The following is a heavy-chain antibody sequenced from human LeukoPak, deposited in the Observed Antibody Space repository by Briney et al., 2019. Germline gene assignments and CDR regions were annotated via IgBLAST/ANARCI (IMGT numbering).Heavy chain of an antibody. CDR2: INPNSGGT. J-gene: IGHJ6*03. D-gene: IGHD6-19*01. Sequence: ASVKVSCKASGYTFTSYYMHWVRQAPGQGLEWMGWINPNSGGTNYAQKFQGRVTMTRDTSISTAYMELSRLRSDDTAVYYCARGGQWLARGRNYYYYYYMDVWGKGTTVTVSS. CDR3: ARGGQWLARGRNYYYYYYMDV. CDR1: GYTFTSYY. V-gene: IGHV1-2*02.